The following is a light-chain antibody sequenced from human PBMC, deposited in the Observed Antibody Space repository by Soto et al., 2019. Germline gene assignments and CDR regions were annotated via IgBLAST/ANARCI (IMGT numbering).Light chain of an antibody. CDR1: SSDVGGYNY. CDR3: SSYTSSSSHNYV. J-gene: IGLJ1*01. Sequence: QSGLTQPASVSGSPGQSITISCTGTSSDVGGYNYVSWYQQHPGKAPKLMIYEVSNRPSGVSNRFSGSKSDNTASLTISGLQAEDEADYYCSSYTSSSSHNYVFGTGTKLTVL. V-gene: IGLV2-14*01. CDR2: EVS.